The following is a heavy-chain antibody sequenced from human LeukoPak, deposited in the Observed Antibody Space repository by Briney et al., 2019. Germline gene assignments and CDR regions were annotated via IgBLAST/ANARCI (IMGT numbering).Heavy chain of an antibody. J-gene: IGHJ4*02. CDR1: GYTFTNND. Sequence: ASVKVSCKASGYTFTNNDINWVRQTTGQGIEWMGWVSPDSGDTGYAPNFRGRVTMTTDTSINTAYMELTSLTSEDTAIYYCTRARAAGDWGQETVVTV. CDR3: TRARAAGD. CDR2: VSPDSGDT. V-gene: IGHV1-8*01. D-gene: IGHD6-25*01.